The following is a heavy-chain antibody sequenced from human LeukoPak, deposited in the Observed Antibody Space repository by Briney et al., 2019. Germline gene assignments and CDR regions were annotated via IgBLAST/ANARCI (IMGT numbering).Heavy chain of an antibody. J-gene: IGHJ4*02. D-gene: IGHD5-18*01. Sequence: PGGSLRLSCAASGFTFSSYSMNWVRQAPGKGLEWVSSISSSSSYIYYADSVKGRFTISRDNAKNSLYLQMNSLRAEDTAVYYCARDRLSALAAMNYWGQGTLVTVSS. CDR1: GFTFSSYS. V-gene: IGHV3-21*01. CDR2: ISSSSSYI. CDR3: ARDRLSALAAMNY.